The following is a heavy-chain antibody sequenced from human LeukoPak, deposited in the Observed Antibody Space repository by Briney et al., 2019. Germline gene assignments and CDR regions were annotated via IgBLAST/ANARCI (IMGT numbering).Heavy chain of an antibody. J-gene: IGHJ4*02. Sequence: ASVKVSCKASGYTFTSYYMHWVRQAPGQGLEWMGWINTNTGNPTYAQGFTGRFVFSLDTSVSTAYLQISSLKAEDTAVYYCARANYDFWSGYSLYFDYWGQGTLVTVSS. D-gene: IGHD3-3*01. V-gene: IGHV7-4-1*02. CDR1: GYTFTSYY. CDR2: INTNTGNP. CDR3: ARANYDFWSGYSLYFDY.